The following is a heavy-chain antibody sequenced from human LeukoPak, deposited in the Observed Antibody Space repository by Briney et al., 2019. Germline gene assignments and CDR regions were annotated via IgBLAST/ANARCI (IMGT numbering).Heavy chain of an antibody. CDR2: IYYSGST. CDR1: VGSISSYY. V-gene: IGHV4-59*01. Sequence: PSETLSLTCTVSVGSISSYYCSWIRQPPGNGLEWVGYIYYSGSTNYNPSLKSRVTISVDTSKNQFSLRLSSVTAADTAVYYCAGYKRIPLDYWGQGTLVTVSS. J-gene: IGHJ4*02. CDR3: AGYKRIPLDY. D-gene: IGHD5-24*01.